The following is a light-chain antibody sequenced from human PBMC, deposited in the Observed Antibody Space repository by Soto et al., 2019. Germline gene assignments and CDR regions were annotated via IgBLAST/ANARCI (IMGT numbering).Light chain of an antibody. Sequence: DIQMPQSPSTLSASVGDRVTITCRASQSISSWLAWYQQKPGKAPKLLIYEASSLESGVPSRFSGSGSGTEFSLTISSLQPDYSASYYCQQYDTYPLTFGGGTKVEIK. CDR2: EAS. V-gene: IGKV1-5*03. J-gene: IGKJ4*01. CDR1: QSISSW. CDR3: QQYDTYPLT.